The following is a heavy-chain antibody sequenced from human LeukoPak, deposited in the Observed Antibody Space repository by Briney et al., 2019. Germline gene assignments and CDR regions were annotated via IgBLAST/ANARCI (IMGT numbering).Heavy chain of an antibody. Sequence: ASVKVSCKASGYTFTGYYMHWVRQAPGQGLEWMGRIIPIFGTANYAQKFQGRVTITTDESTSTAYMELSSLRSEDTAVYYCARAPIYCSGGSCYLKAFDIWGQGTMVTVSS. V-gene: IGHV1-69*05. D-gene: IGHD2-15*01. CDR1: GYTFTGYY. J-gene: IGHJ3*02. CDR3: ARAPIYCSGGSCYLKAFDI. CDR2: IIPIFGTA.